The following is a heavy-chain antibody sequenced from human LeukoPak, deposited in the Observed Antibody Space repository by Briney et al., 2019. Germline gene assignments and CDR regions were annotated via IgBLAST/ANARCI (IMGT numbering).Heavy chain of an antibody. CDR3: AKDEFVASDFTGAFDI. V-gene: IGHV3-9*03. CDR1: GFTFDDYA. D-gene: IGHD2-8*02. Sequence: GGSLRLSCAASGFTFDDYAMHWVRQASGKGLEGVSGISWNSGSIGYADSVKGRFTISRDNAKNSLYLQMNSLRAEDMALYYCAKDEFVASDFTGAFDIWGQGTMVTVSS. CDR2: ISWNSGSI. J-gene: IGHJ3*02.